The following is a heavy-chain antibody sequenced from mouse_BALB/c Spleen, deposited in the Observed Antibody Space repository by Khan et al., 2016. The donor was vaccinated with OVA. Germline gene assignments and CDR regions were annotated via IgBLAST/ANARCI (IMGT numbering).Heavy chain of an antibody. CDR3: ARPAYDGYYDD. Sequence: QVQLQQSGPELVRPGVSVKISCKGSGYTFTDYAMYWVKQSHAESLEWIGLISTYSGNTNYNQKFKGKATMTVDKSSTTAYMELARLKSEDSAIYYGARPAYDGYYDDWAQGTTLTVAS. CDR2: ISTYSGNT. J-gene: IGHJ2*01. D-gene: IGHD2-3*01. V-gene: IGHV1S137*01. CDR1: GYTFTDYA.